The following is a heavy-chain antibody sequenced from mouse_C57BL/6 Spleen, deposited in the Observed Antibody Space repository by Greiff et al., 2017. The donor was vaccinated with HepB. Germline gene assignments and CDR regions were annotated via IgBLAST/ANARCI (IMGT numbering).Heavy chain of an antibody. D-gene: IGHD1-1*02. J-gene: IGHJ2*01. CDR3: ARGGGGKYFDY. V-gene: IGHV1-82*01. CDR2: IYPGDGAT. CDR1: GYAFSSSW. Sequence: VQLQQSGPELVKPGASVKISCKASGYAFSSSWMNWVKQRPGKGLEWIGRIYPGDGATNYNGKFKGKATLTADKSSSTAYMQLSSLTAEDSAVYFCARGGGGKYFDYWGQGTTLTVSS.